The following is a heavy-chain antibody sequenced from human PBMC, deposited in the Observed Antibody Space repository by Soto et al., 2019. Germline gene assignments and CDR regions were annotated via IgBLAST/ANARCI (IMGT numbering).Heavy chain of an antibody. Sequence: ASVKVSCKASGDGFSNYGFSWVRQAPGQGLEWMGWISAYDGQTNYTKKFQGRVTMTTDTSSSTAYMELRSLRSDDTAVYYCARVWYYDSSGYYAFDYSGLGTLVTVYS. CDR1: GDGFSNYG. D-gene: IGHD3-22*01. V-gene: IGHV1-18*01. CDR2: ISAYDGQT. CDR3: ARVWYYDSSGYYAFDY. J-gene: IGHJ4*02.